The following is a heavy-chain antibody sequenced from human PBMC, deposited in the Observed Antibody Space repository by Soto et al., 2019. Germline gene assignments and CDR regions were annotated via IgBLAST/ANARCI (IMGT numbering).Heavy chain of an antibody. V-gene: IGHV1-3*01. CDR1: GYTFTSYA. CDR2: INAGNGNT. CDR3: ARGITLPTPLDY. J-gene: IGHJ4*02. Sequence: ASVKVSCKASGYTFTSYAMHWVRQAPGQRLEWMGWINAGNGNTEYSQKFQGRVTITRDTSASTAYMELSSLRSEDTAVYYCARGITLPTPLDYWGQGTLVTVS. D-gene: IGHD1-20*01.